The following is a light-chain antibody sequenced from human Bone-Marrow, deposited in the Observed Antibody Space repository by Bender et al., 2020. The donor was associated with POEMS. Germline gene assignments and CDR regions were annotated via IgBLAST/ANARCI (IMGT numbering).Light chain of an antibody. J-gene: IGLJ3*02. Sequence: QSVLTQPPSASGTPGQRVTISCSGSSSKFGSYPVNWYQQLPGAAPKLVIFNNSQRPSGVPDRFSGSNSGTSASLAISGVLSADEADFYCATWDDSLNGWVFGGGTKLTVL. CDR1: SSKFGSYP. V-gene: IGLV1-44*01. CDR3: ATWDDSLNGWV. CDR2: NNS.